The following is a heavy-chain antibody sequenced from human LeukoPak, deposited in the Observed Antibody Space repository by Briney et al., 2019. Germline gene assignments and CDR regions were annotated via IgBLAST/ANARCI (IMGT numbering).Heavy chain of an antibody. CDR3: ARMGYSYGYVY. CDR2: IYYSGST. V-gene: IGHV4-61*01. J-gene: IGHJ4*02. CDR1: GGSVSSGSYY. D-gene: IGHD5-18*01. Sequence: SETLSLTCTVSGGSVSSGSYYWSWIRQPPGKGLEWIGYIYYSGSTNYNPSLKSRVTISVDTSKNQFSLKLSSVTAADTAVYYCARMGYSYGYVYWGQGTLSPSPQ.